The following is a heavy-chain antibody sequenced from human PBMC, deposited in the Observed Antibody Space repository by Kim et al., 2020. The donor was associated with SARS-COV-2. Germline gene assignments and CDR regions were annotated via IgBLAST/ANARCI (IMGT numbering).Heavy chain of an antibody. Sequence: GGSLRLSCVVSGFTFTNAWMDWVRQAPGKGLEWVGRIRSKTDGETVEYAAPAKGRFTISRDDTKNTVYLQMNSLRSEDTAVYYCTQGIGYSMNVWGQGTTVTVSS. J-gene: IGHJ6*02. CDR2: IRSKTDGETV. CDR3: TQGIGYSMNV. D-gene: IGHD2-2*02. CDR1: GFTFTNAW. V-gene: IGHV3-15*01.